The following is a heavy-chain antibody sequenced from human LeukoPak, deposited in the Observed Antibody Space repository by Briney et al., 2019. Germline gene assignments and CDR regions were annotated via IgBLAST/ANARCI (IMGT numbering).Heavy chain of an antibody. D-gene: IGHD3-22*01. V-gene: IGHV3-53*01. Sequence: PGGSLRLCCAASGLTVSSNYMSWVPQAPGKGLEWGSVIYSGGSTYYADSVKGRFTISRDNSKNTLYLQMNSLRAEDTAVYYCALYYYDSSGYYNWFDPWGQGTLVTVSS. CDR3: ALYYYDSSGYYNWFDP. J-gene: IGHJ5*02. CDR2: IYSGGST. CDR1: GLTVSSNY.